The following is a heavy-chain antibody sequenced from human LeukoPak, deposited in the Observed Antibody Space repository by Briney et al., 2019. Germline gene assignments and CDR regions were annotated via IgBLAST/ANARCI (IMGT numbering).Heavy chain of an antibody. CDR2: ISWNSGSI. CDR1: GFTFDDYA. J-gene: IGHJ4*02. D-gene: IGHD6-19*01. CDR3: AKDIHSSGWFPNFDY. V-gene: IGHV3-9*03. Sequence: GGSLRLSCAASGFTFDDYAMHWVRQAPGKDLEWVSGISWNSGSIGYADSVKGRFTISRDNAKNSLYLQMNSLRAEDMALYYCAKDIHSSGWFPNFDYWGQGTLVTVSS.